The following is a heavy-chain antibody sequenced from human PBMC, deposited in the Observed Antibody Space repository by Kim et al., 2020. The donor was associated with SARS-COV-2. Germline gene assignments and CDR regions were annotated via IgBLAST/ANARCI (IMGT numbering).Heavy chain of an antibody. CDR2: INPSGGST. V-gene: IGHV1-46*01. CDR3: ARDRRVVRGLINPPYWYFDL. CDR1: GYTFTNYY. J-gene: IGHJ2*01. Sequence: ASVKVSCKASGYTFTNYYMHWVRQAPGQGLEWMGIINPSGGSTSYAQKFQGRVTMTRDTSTSTVYMELSSLRSEDTAVYYCARDRRVVRGLINPPYWYFDLWGRGTLVTVSS. D-gene: IGHD3-10*01.